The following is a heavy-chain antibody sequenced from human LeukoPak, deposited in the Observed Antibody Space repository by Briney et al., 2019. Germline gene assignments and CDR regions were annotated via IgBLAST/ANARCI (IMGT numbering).Heavy chain of an antibody. D-gene: IGHD3-22*01. CDR1: GFTFSSYG. J-gene: IGHJ4*02. CDR2: ISYDGSNK. CDR3: ARASPYYYDSSGYYPLDY. Sequence: GGSLRLSCAASGFTFSSYGMHWVRQAPGKGLEWVAVISYDGSNKYYADSVKGRFTISRDNSKNTLYLQMNSLRAEDTAVYYCARASPYYYDSSGYYPLDYWGQGTLVTVSS. V-gene: IGHV3-30*03.